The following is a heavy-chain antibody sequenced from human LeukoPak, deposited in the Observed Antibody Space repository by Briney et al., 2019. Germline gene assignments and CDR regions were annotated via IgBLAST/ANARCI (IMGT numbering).Heavy chain of an antibody. Sequence: GGSLRLSCAASGFTFSSYWMSWVRQAPGKGLEWVSSISSSSSYIYYADSVRGRFTISRDNTKKSLYLQMNSLRAEDTAVYYCARSASWYSYFDYWGQGTLVTVSS. CDR2: ISSSSSYI. D-gene: IGHD1-1*01. V-gene: IGHV3-21*01. CDR1: GFTFSSYW. J-gene: IGHJ4*02. CDR3: ARSASWYSYFDY.